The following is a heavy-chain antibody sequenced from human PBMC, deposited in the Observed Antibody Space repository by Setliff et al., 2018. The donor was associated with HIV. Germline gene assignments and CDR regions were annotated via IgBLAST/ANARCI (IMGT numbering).Heavy chain of an antibody. Sequence: PSETLSLTCTVSGDSISSGSYYWSWIRQPAGKGLEWIGRVFPSGSTNYNPYLESRVTVSVDTSKNQFSLKLSSVTAADTAVYYCARDTTPGIGQAANWFDPWGQGTLVTVPQ. V-gene: IGHV4-61*02. D-gene: IGHD1-1*01. CDR3: ARDTTPGIGQAANWFDP. CDR2: VFPSGST. J-gene: IGHJ5*02. CDR1: GDSISSGSYY.